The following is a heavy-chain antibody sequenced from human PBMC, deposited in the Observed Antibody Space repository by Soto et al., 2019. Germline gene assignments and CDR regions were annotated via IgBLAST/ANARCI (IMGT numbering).Heavy chain of an antibody. CDR2: VYWDDDK. CDR3: AHTFSSGTFDY. J-gene: IGHJ4*01. V-gene: IGHV2-5*02. CDR1: GFSLSDSGVG. D-gene: IGHD3-22*01. Sequence: SGPTLVNPTQTLTLTCTFSGFSLSDSGVGVAWIRQPPGKALEWLALVYWDDDKRYSPSLQNRLTITKDTSTNQVVLTMTNMGPVDTATYYCAHTFSSGTFDYWGQGTRVTVSS.